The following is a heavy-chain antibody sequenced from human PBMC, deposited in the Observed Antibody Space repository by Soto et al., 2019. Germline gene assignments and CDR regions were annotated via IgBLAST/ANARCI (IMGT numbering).Heavy chain of an antibody. CDR1: GFTFSRYG. CDR3: AKGKGVGATPDGANC. V-gene: IGHV3-23*01. D-gene: IGHD1-26*01. Sequence: EVQVLESGGGLVQPGGSLRLSCAASGFTFSRYGMNWVRQAPGKGLEWVSGVRSDGATTYNADSVKGRFTVSRDNFRNTVDLQMNNLRVEDTAVYYCAKGKGVGATPDGANCWGQGTLVTVSP. J-gene: IGHJ4*02. CDR2: VRSDGATT.